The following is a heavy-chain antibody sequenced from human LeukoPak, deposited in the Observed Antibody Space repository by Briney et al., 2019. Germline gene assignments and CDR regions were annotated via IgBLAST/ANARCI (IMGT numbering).Heavy chain of an antibody. Sequence: SETLSLTCTVSGGSISSSSYSWGWIRQPPGKGLEWIGSIYYSGSTYYNPSLKSRVTISVDTSKNQFSLKLSSVTAADTAVYYCATPSSGWYRADYFDYWGQGTLVTVSS. V-gene: IGHV4-39*01. J-gene: IGHJ4*02. CDR2: IYYSGST. CDR1: GGSISSSSYS. D-gene: IGHD6-13*01. CDR3: ATPSSGWYRADYFDY.